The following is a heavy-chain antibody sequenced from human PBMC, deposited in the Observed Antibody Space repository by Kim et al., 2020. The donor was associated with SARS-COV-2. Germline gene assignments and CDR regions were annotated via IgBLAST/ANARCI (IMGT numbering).Heavy chain of an antibody. CDR2: IYYSGST. CDR1: GGSISSGGYY. J-gene: IGHJ6*02. D-gene: IGHD4-17*01. CDR3: ARARDYGDYYYYYGMDV. V-gene: IGHV4-31*03. Sequence: SETLSLTCTVSGGSISSGGYYWSWIRQHPGKGLEWIGYIYYSGSTYYNPSLKSRVTISVGTSKNQFSLKLSSVTAADTAVYYCARARDYGDYYYYYGMDVWGQGTTVTVSS.